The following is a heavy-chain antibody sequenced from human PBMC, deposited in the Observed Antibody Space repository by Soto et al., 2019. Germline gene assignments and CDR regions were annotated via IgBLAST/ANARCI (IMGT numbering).Heavy chain of an antibody. J-gene: IGHJ6*02. CDR3: AKETRSRAVTATRVNGMDV. D-gene: IGHD4-17*01. CDR2: ISHDGTNQ. Sequence: QVQLVESGGGVVQPGRSLRLSCAASGFTFSDFGMHWVRQAPGKGLEWVAAISHDGTNQYYGDSVKCRFSISRDHSNNRLSLHRNNLRVEDTAIYYCAKETRSRAVTATRVNGMDVWGQGTTVTVSS. V-gene: IGHV3-30*18. CDR1: GFTFSDFG.